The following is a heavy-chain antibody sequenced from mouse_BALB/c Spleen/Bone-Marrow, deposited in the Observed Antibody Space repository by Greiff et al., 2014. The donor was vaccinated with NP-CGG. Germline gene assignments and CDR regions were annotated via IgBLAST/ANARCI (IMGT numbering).Heavy chain of an antibody. CDR3: ARQISRKDYAMDY. Sequence: QVQLQQSGAELAKPGASVKMSCKASGYTFTSYWMHWVKQRPGQGLEWIGYINPSTGYTEYNQKFKDKATLTADKSSSTAYMQLSMLTAEDSAVYYCARQISRKDYAMDYWGQGTSVTVSS. J-gene: IGHJ4*01. V-gene: IGHV1-7*01. D-gene: IGHD3-3*01. CDR1: GYTFTSYW. CDR2: INPSTGYT.